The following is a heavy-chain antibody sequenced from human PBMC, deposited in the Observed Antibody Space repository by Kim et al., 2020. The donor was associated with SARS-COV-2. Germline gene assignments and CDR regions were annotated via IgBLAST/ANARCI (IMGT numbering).Heavy chain of an antibody. V-gene: IGHV3-30*02. D-gene: IGHD6-13*01. J-gene: IGHJ6*02. CDR3: AKDNNGRAAGYYGMDV. Sequence: SVKGRFTISRDNSKNTWSLQMDSLTPEDTAVYYCAKDNNGRAAGYYGMDVWGQGTTVIVS.